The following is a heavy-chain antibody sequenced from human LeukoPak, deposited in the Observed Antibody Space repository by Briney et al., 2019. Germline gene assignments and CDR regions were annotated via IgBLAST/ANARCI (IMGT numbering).Heavy chain of an antibody. V-gene: IGHV1-2*02. D-gene: IGHD2-21*01. CDR3: ARADRLHGGPYLIGP. Sequence: ASVTVSCKTSGYSFTDYYMHWVRQAPGQGLEWMGWINPNSGGTSSAQKFQGRVTMTRDTSITTVYMEMSWLTSDDTAIYYCARADRLHGGPYLIGPWGQGTLVTVSS. CDR1: GYSFTDYY. J-gene: IGHJ5*02. CDR2: INPNSGGT.